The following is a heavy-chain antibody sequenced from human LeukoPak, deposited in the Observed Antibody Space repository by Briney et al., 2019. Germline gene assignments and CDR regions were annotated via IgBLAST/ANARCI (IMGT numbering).Heavy chain of an antibody. Sequence: GGSLRLSCAASGFPFSDYFMNWVRQTPERGLEWLAYISGSGYVIDYADSVKGRFIISRDNAKNSLYLQVHSLRAEDTAVYYCVRDPVIGATSKRVHGGLDYWGQGTLVTVSS. CDR1: GFPFSDYF. CDR2: ISGSGYVI. V-gene: IGHV3-11*01. D-gene: IGHD2-21*01. CDR3: VRDPVIGATSKRVHGGLDY. J-gene: IGHJ4*02.